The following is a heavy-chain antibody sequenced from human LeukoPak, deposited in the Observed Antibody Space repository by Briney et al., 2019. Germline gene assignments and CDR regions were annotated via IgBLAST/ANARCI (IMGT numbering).Heavy chain of an antibody. V-gene: IGHV4-34*01. Sequence: SETLSLTCAVYGGSFSGYYWSWLRQPPGKGLEWIGEINHSGSTNYNPSLKSRVTISVDTSKNQFSLKLSSVTAADTAVYYCARASGVAAYYYYYYGMDVWGQGTTVTVSS. CDR1: GGSFSGYY. J-gene: IGHJ6*02. CDR3: ARASGVAAYYYYYYGMDV. CDR2: INHSGST. D-gene: IGHD2-15*01.